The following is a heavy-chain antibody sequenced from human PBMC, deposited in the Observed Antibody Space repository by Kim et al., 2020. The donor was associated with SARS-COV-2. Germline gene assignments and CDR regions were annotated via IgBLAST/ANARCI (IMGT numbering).Heavy chain of an antibody. CDR2: ISGSGSIT. D-gene: IGHD3-22*01. J-gene: IGHJ4*02. CDR3: AKVYYFDSCGYASF. CDR1: GFTFTTYA. Sequence: GGSLRLSCAASGFTFTTYAMSWVRQAPGKGLEWVSCISGSGSITYYADAVKGRFTISRDNAKNTLYLQMNSLRAEDTAVYYCAKVYYFDSCGYASFWGQGTLGTVSS. V-gene: IGHV3-23*01.